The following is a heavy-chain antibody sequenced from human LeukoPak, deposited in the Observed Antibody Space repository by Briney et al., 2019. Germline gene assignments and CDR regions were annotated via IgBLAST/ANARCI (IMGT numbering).Heavy chain of an antibody. V-gene: IGHV7-4-1*02. CDR1: GYTFTSYA. D-gene: IGHD6-13*01. CDR3: ARDQSVAAARNWFDP. Sequence: GASVKVSCKASGYTFTSYAMNWVRQAPGQGLEWMGWINTNTGNPTYAQGFTGRFVFSLDTSVSTAYLQISSLKAEDTAVYYCARDQSVAAARNWFDPWGQGTLVTVSS. CDR2: INTNTGNP. J-gene: IGHJ5*02.